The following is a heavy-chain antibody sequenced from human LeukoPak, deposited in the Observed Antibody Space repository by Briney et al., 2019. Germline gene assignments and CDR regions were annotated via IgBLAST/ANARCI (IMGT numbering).Heavy chain of an antibody. CDR3: ARVRPDYVDTAMDYFDH. J-gene: IGHJ4*02. CDR2: IYHSGST. V-gene: IGHV4-4*02. D-gene: IGHD5-18*01. Sequence: SGTLSLTCAVSGGSISSSNWWSWVRQPPGKGLEWIGEIYHSGSTNYNPSLKSRVTISVDKSKNQFSLKLSSVTAADTAVYYCARVRPDYVDTAMDYFDHWGQGTLVTVSS. CDR1: GGSISSSNW.